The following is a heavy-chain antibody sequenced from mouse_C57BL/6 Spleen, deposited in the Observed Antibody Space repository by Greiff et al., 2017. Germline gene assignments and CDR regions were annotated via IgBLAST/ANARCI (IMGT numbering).Heavy chain of an antibody. J-gene: IGHJ2*01. CDR1: GFNIKDYY. D-gene: IGHD2-5*01. V-gene: IGHV14-1*01. CDR3: TTRAYCSNLDY. Sequence: EVQLQQSGAELVRPGASVKLSCTASGFNIKDYYMHWVQQRPEQGLEWIASIDPEGGDTEYAPTFQGKATMTADTSSNTAYLQLSSLTSEDTAVYYCTTRAYCSNLDYWGQGTTLTVSS. CDR2: IDPEGGDT.